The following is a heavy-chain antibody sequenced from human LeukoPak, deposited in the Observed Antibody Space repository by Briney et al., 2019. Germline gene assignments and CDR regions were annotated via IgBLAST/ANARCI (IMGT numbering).Heavy chain of an antibody. CDR1: GGSSSGYY. CDR2: ITHSGST. V-gene: IGHV4-34*01. D-gene: IGHD3-22*01. J-gene: IGHJ5*02. CDR3: ACMIVDNWFDP. Sequence: SETLSLTCAVYGGSSSGYYWSWIRQPPGKGLEWIGEITHSGSTNYNPSLKSRVTISVDTSKNQFSLKLSSVTAADTAVYYCACMIVDNWFDPWGQGTLVTVSS.